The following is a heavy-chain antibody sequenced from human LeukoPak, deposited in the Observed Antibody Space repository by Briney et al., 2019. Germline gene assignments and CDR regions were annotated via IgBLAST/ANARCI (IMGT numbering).Heavy chain of an antibody. CDR3: AREDTAMVLIDY. J-gene: IGHJ4*02. V-gene: IGHV3-30-3*01. D-gene: IGHD5-18*01. CDR2: ISYDGSNK. CDR1: GFTFSSYA. Sequence: GRSLRLSCAASGFTFSSYAMHWVRQAPVKGLEWVAVISYDGSNKYYADSVKGRFTISRDNSKNTLYLQMNSLRAEDTAVYYCAREDTAMVLIDYWGQGTLVTVSS.